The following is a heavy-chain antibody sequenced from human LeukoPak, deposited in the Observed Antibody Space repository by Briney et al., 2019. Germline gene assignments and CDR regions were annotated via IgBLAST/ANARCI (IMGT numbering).Heavy chain of an antibody. CDR2: TSPYDDNP. CDR1: GYRFSNFG. Sequence: ASVKVSCKASGYRFSNFGITWVRQAPGQGLEWMGWTSPYDDNPEYAKKFQGRVTMTTDTSTSTAYMELRSLRPDDTAMYYCAKVDPPIVAGARGDAFEIWARGHWSPSLQ. D-gene: IGHD1-26*01. J-gene: IGHJ3*02. V-gene: IGHV1-18*01. CDR3: AKVDPPIVAGARGDAFEI.